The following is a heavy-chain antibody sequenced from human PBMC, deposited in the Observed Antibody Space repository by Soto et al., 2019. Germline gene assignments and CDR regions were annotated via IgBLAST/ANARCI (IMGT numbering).Heavy chain of an antibody. D-gene: IGHD3-22*01. CDR3: ARDLMPTDRGLGDLAY. CDR2: ITSKTGDQ. J-gene: IGHJ4*02. V-gene: IGHV3-21*02. CDR1: GFTFNKYS. Sequence: EVRLVESGGGLVKPGGSLRLSCAASGFTFNKYSMNWVRQAPGKGLEWVSSITSKTGDQYYADPVKGRLIISRDNTNNSLSLQVTSLRDEDTAVYYCARDLMPTDRGLGDLAYWGQGALVTVSS.